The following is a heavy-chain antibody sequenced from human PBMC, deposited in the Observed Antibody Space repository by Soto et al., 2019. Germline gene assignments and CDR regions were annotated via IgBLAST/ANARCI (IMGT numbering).Heavy chain of an antibody. CDR3: ATHGLGVSSPPYFDN. V-gene: IGHV1-69*01. CDR2: FVPLFGTT. J-gene: IGHJ4*02. Sequence: QLVQSGSEVKKPGSSVKVSCQASGGTFSGYVVTWVRQAPGQVLEWMGEFVPLFGTTNYAQRFSGRITITAEESTSTAYIELRTLRSDDTAVYYCATHGLGVSSPPYFDNWGQGTLVTVSS. D-gene: IGHD2-21*01. CDR1: GGTFSGYV.